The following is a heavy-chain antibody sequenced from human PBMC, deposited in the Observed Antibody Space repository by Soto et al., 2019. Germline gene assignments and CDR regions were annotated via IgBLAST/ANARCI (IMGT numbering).Heavy chain of an antibody. CDR3: ARYRYYPGAFDI. J-gene: IGHJ3*02. D-gene: IGHD3-10*01. V-gene: IGHV4-39*01. CDR1: GGSISSSSYY. Sequence: QLQLQESGPGLVKPSETPSLTCTVSGGSISSSSYYWGWIRQPPGKGLEWIGSIYYSGSTYYNPSLKSRVTISVDTSKNQFSLKLSSVTAADTAVYYCARYRYYPGAFDIWGQGTMVTVSS. CDR2: IYYSGST.